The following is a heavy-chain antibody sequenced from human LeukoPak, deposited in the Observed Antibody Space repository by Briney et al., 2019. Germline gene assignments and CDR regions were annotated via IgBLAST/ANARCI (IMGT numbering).Heavy chain of an antibody. CDR1: GYTFTSYG. D-gene: IGHD6-19*01. Sequence: GASVKVSCKASGYTFTSYGISWVRQAPGQGLEWMGWISAYNGNTNYAQKLRGRVTMTTDTSTSTAYMELRSLRSDDTAVYYCARGTHPYSSGWYPHWGQGTLVTVSS. CDR3: ARGTHPYSSGWYPH. CDR2: ISAYNGNT. J-gene: IGHJ4*02. V-gene: IGHV1-18*04.